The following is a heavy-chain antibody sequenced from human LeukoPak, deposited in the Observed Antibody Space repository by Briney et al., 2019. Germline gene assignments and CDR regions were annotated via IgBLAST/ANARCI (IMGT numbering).Heavy chain of an antibody. D-gene: IGHD3-9*01. V-gene: IGHV3-15*01. CDR3: STAPPRQYYDILTGYYTPRYFDY. CDR2: IKSKTDGGTT. Sequence: GGSLRLSCAASGFTVSSNYMSWVRQAPGKGLEWVGRIKSKTDGGTTDYAAPVKGRFTISRDDSKNTLYLQMNSLKTEDTAVYYCSTAPPRQYYDILTGYYTPRYFDYWGQGTLVTVSS. CDR1: GFTVSSNY. J-gene: IGHJ4*02.